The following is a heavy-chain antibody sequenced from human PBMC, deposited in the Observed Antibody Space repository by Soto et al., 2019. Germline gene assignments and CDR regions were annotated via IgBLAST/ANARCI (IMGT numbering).Heavy chain of an antibody. Sequence: SETLSLTCAVYGGSFSGYYWSWIRQPPGKGLEWIGEINHSGSTNYNPSLKSRVTISVDTSKNKFSLKLSSVTAADTAVYYCARGLGVSSNWFDSWGQGTLVTVSS. J-gene: IGHJ5*01. CDR2: INHSGST. CDR3: ARGLGVSSNWFDS. CDR1: GGSFSGYY. D-gene: IGHD3-16*01. V-gene: IGHV4-34*01.